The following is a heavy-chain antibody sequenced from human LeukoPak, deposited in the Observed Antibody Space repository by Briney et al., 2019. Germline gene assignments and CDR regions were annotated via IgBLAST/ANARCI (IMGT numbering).Heavy chain of an antibody. CDR3: AREPPLNSGYDQTFDY. D-gene: IGHD5-12*01. CDR2: ISAYNGNT. J-gene: IGHJ4*02. V-gene: IGHV1-18*01. Sequence: ASVKVSCKASGCTFTSYGISWVRQAPGQGLEWMGWISAYNGNTNYAQKLQGRVTMTTDTSTSTAYMELRSLRSDDTAVYYCAREPPLNSGYDQTFDYWGQGTLVTVSS. CDR1: GCTFTSYG.